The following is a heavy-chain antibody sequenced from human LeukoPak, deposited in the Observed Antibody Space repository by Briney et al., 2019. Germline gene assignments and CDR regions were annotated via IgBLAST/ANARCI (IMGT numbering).Heavy chain of an antibody. CDR3: ARHGSGWYTPGSPPKYYFDY. J-gene: IGHJ4*02. Sequence: SETLSLTCAVYGGSFSGYYWSWIRQPPGKGLEWIGEINHSGSTNYNPSLKSRVTISVDTSKNQFSLKLSSVTAADTAVYYCARHGSGWYTPGSPPKYYFDYWGQGTLVTVSS. CDR2: INHSGST. D-gene: IGHD6-19*01. V-gene: IGHV4-34*01. CDR1: GGSFSGYY.